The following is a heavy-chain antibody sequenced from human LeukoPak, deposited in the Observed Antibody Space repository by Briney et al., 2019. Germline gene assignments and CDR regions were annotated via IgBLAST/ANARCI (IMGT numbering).Heavy chain of an antibody. J-gene: IGHJ6*02. CDR2: IYYSGST. V-gene: IGHV4-30-4*02. CDR3: ARHSSSWYYYYGMDV. CDR1: GGSISSGDYY. D-gene: IGHD6-13*01. Sequence: SETLSLTCTVSGGSISSGDYYWSWIRQPPGKGLEWIGYIYYSGSTYYNPSLKSRVTISVDTSKNQFSLKLSSVAAADTAVYYCARHSSSWYYYYGMDVWGQGTTVTVSS.